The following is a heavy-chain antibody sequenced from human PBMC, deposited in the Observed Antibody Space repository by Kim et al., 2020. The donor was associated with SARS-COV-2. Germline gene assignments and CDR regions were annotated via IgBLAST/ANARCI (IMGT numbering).Heavy chain of an antibody. D-gene: IGHD1-26*01. Sequence: TTYTPKFQGRLTMTGDTSTTTVYMELSSLRSEDTAVYYCATRASGNYLGYWGQGTLVTVSS. V-gene: IGHV1-46*01. J-gene: IGHJ4*02. CDR3: ATRASGNYLGY. CDR2: T.